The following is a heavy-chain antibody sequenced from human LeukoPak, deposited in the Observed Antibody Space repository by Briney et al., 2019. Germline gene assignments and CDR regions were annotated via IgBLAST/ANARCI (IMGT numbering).Heavy chain of an antibody. CDR2: ISAYNGNT. J-gene: IGHJ4*02. CDR1: GYTFTSYG. D-gene: IGHD5-12*01. CDR3: AREFVDGYSGYGSFDY. Sequence: ASVKVSCKASGYTFTSYGISWVRQAPGQGLEWMGWISAYNGNTNYAQKLQGRVTMTTDTSTSTACMELRSLRSDDTAVYYCAREFVDGYSGYGSFDYWGQGTLVTVSS. V-gene: IGHV1-18*04.